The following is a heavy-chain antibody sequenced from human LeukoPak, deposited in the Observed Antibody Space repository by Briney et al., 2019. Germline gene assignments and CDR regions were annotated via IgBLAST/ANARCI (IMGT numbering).Heavy chain of an antibody. CDR1: GFTFSSYW. J-gene: IGHJ4*02. V-gene: IGHV3-23*01. D-gene: IGHD5-18*01. CDR2: ISGSGGTT. CDR3: AKDVPGYSYGTFDY. Sequence: GGSLRLSCAASGFTFSSYWMSWVRQAPGKGLEWVSAISGSGGTTYYADSVKGRFTISRDNSKNTLYLQMNSLRAEDTAVYYCAKDVPGYSYGTFDYWGQGTLVTVSS.